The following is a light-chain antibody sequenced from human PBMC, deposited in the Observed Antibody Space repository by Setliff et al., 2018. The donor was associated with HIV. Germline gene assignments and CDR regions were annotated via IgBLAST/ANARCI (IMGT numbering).Light chain of an antibody. V-gene: IGLV2-8*01. J-gene: IGLJ1*01. CDR3: SSYTSSNTFV. Sequence: QSALTQPPSASGSPGQSVTISCTGTSSDVGGYNFVSWYQQHPGKAPKLIIYEVSKRPSGVPDRFSGSKSGNTASLAVSGLQAEDEADYHCSSYTSSNTFVFGPGTKAPS. CDR1: SSDVGGYNF. CDR2: EVS.